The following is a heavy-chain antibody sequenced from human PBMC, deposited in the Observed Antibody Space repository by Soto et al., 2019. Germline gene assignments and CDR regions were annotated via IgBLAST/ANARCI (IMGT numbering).Heavy chain of an antibody. V-gene: IGHV1-2*04. CDR3: ARDREYYAFDI. CDR1: GYTFTGYY. J-gene: IGHJ3*02. Sequence: ASVKVSCKASGYTFTGYYMHWVRQAPGQGLEWMGWINPNSGGTNYAQKFQGWVTMTRDTSISTAYKEQSRLRSDDTAVYYCARDREYYAFDIWGQGTMVTVSS. CDR2: INPNSGGT.